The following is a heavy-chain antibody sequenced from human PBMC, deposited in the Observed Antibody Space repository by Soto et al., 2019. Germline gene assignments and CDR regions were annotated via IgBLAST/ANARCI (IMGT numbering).Heavy chain of an antibody. Sequence: QVQLVQSGAEVKKPGASVKVSCKAPGYTFTSYAMHWVRQAPGQRLEWMGWINAGNGNTKYSQKFQGRVTITRDTSASTVYMELSSLRSEDTAVYYCARDRRIAAAGGGNGWFDPWGQGTLVTVSS. CDR2: INAGNGNT. J-gene: IGHJ5*02. CDR1: GYTFTSYA. CDR3: ARDRRIAAAGGGNGWFDP. D-gene: IGHD6-13*01. V-gene: IGHV1-3*01.